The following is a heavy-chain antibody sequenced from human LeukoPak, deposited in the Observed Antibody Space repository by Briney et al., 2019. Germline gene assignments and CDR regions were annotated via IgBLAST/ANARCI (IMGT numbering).Heavy chain of an antibody. V-gene: IGHV3-48*03. D-gene: IGHD6-25*01. CDR2: IGRSGSAI. J-gene: IGHJ4*02. Sequence: GGSLRLSCAASGFTFSDYEMNWVRQAPGKGLEWLSYIGRSGSAIHYADSVKGRFTISRDNAENSLYLQMNSLRAEDTAAYYCARDGTPHYTTGWVFFDYWGQGTLVTVSS. CDR3: ARDGTPHYTTGWVFFDY. CDR1: GFTFSDYE.